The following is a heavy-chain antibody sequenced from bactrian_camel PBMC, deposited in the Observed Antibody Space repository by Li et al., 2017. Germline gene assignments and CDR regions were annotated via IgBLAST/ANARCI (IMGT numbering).Heavy chain of an antibody. V-gene: IGHV3S41*01. Sequence: AGGSLKLSCAVSDYSFSRYWAWFRQAPGKRREGVAVLERYGATRVEDSVRGRFIISKDAAKNTLYLQMNGLKPEDTAMYYCAADREGHCLYLHERRNWGQGTQVTVS. CDR2: LERYGAT. CDR1: DYSFSRY. D-gene: IGHD2*01. J-gene: IGHJ4*01. CDR3: AADREGHCLYLHERRN.